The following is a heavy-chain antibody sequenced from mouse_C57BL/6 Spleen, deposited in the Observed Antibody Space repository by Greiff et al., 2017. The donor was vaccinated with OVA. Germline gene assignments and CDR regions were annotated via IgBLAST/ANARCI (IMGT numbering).Heavy chain of an antibody. V-gene: IGHV1-59*01. Sequence: QVQLQQSGAELVRPGTSVKLSCKASGYTFTSYWMHWVKQRPGQGLEWIGVIDPSDSYTNYNQKFKGKATLTVDTSSSTAYMQLSSLTSEDSAVYYCARFYVSYWYFDVWGTGTTVTVSS. CDR3: ARFYVSYWYFDV. CDR2: IDPSDSYT. D-gene: IGHD1-1*01. CDR1: GYTFTSYW. J-gene: IGHJ1*03.